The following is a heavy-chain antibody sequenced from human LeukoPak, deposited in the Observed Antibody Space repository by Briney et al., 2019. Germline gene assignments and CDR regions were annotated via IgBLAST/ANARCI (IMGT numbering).Heavy chain of an antibody. D-gene: IGHD6-19*01. V-gene: IGHV1-69*04. CDR2: IIPILGIA. J-gene: IGHJ3*02. Sequence: SVKVSCRASGGTFSSYAISWVRQAPGQGLEWMGRIIPILGIANYAQKFQGRVTITADKSTSTAYMELSSLRAGDTAVYYCARGAPHSQLVRDSSGWYWAFDIWGQGTMVTVSS. CDR1: GGTFSSYA. CDR3: ARGAPHSQLVRDSSGWYWAFDI.